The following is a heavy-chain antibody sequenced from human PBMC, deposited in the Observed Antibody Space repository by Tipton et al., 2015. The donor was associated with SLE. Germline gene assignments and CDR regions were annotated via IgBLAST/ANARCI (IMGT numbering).Heavy chain of an antibody. J-gene: IGHJ4*02. V-gene: IGHV4-34*01. CDR2: IHHSGST. CDR3: ARFGYRIAVGIGNY. Sequence: GLVKPSETLSLTCAVYGGSFSGYYWSWIRQPPGKGLEWIGEIHHSGSTNYNPSLKSRVTISVDTSKNQFSLRLSSVTAADTAVYYCARFGYRIAVGIGNYWGQGTLVTVSS. CDR1: GGSFSGYY. D-gene: IGHD6-19*01.